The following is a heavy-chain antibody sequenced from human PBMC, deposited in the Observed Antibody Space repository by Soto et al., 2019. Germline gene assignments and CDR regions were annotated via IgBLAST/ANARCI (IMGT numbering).Heavy chain of an antibody. V-gene: IGHV5-51*01. Sequence: GESLKISCKGSGYSFTNHWIGWVRHLPGRGLEWMGIIYPGDSETKYNPSFEGQVSLSVDKSLSTAYLQWSSLKASDTAMYYCARHSSSNWFYFDYWGQGTLVTVSS. J-gene: IGHJ4*02. CDR1: GYSFTNHW. D-gene: IGHD6-13*01. CDR3: ARHSSSNWFYFDY. CDR2: IYPGDSET.